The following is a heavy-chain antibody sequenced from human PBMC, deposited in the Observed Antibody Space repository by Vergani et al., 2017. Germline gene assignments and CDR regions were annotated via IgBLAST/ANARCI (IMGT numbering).Heavy chain of an antibody. CDR2: ISAYNGNT. CDR1: GYTFTSYG. V-gene: IGHV1-18*01. Sequence: QVQLVQSGAEVKKPGASVKVSSKASGYTFTSYGISWARQAPGQGLEWMGWISAYNGNTNYAQKLQGRVTMTTDTSTSTAYMELRSLRSDDTAVYYCARARGGHCGGDCYQYYFDYWGQGTLVTVSS. D-gene: IGHD2-21*02. CDR3: ARARGGHCGGDCYQYYFDY. J-gene: IGHJ4*01.